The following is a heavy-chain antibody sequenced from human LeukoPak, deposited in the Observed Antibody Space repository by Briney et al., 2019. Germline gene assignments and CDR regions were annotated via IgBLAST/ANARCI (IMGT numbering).Heavy chain of an antibody. V-gene: IGHV1-18*04. D-gene: IGHD3-22*01. CDR2: ISAYNGNT. Sequence: ASVKVSCKASGYTFTGYYMHWVRQAPGHVLEWMGWISAYNGNTYYAQKFQGRVTMTTDTSTSTAYMELRSLRSDDTAVYYCARGSTARYYYDSSGYYRGAVDYWGQGTLVTISS. CDR1: GYTFTGYY. CDR3: ARGSTARYYYDSSGYYRGAVDY. J-gene: IGHJ4*02.